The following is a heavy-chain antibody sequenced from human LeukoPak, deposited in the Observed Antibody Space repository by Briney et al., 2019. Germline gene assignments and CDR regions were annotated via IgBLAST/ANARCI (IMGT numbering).Heavy chain of an antibody. CDR2: IYYSGST. Sequence: PSETLSLTCTVSGGSISSSSYYWGWIRQPPGKGLEWFGSIYYSGSTYYNPSLKSRVTISVDTSKNQFSLKLSSVTAADTAVSYCARRNYDFWSGYPFDPWGQGTLVTVSS. CDR3: ARRNYDFWSGYPFDP. D-gene: IGHD3-3*01. J-gene: IGHJ5*02. V-gene: IGHV4-39*01. CDR1: GGSISSSSYY.